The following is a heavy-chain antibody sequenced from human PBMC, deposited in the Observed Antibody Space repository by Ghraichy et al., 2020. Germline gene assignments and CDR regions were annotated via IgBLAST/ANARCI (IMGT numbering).Heavy chain of an antibody. V-gene: IGHV1-18*01. CDR3: ARVYDYVLGTYFYYFDY. J-gene: IGHJ4*02. D-gene: IGHD3-16*01. CDR2: ISAYNGNT. CDR1: GYTFSSYG. Sequence: ASVNVSCKASGYTFSSYGISWVRQAPGQGLEWMGWISAYNGNTYYAQKLQDRVTMTTDTSTSPAYMDLRSLRSDDTAVYYCARVYDYVLGTYFYYFDYWGQGTLVHVYS.